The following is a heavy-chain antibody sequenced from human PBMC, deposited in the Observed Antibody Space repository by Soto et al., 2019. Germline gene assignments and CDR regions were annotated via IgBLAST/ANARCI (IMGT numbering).Heavy chain of an antibody. CDR2: ISYDGSNK. J-gene: IGHJ3*02. Sequence: QVQLVESGGGVVQPGRSLRLSCAASGFTFSSCAMHWVRQAPGKGLEWVAVISYDGSNKYYADSVKGRFTISRDNSKNTLYLQMNSLRAEDTAVYYCARESDSSGYYSDAFDIWGQGTMVTVSS. V-gene: IGHV3-30-3*01. CDR1: GFTFSSCA. CDR3: ARESDSSGYYSDAFDI. D-gene: IGHD3-22*01.